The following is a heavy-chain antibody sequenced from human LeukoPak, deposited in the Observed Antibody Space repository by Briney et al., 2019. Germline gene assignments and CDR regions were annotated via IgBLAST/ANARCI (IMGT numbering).Heavy chain of an antibody. CDR1: TYSISSGYY. CDR3: ARDGWGLEGAFDI. Sequence: SETLSLTCTVSTYSISSGYYWGWIRQPPGKGLEWIGNIYHNGNTYYNPSLKSRVTISVDTSKKQFSLKLRTATAADTAVYYCARDGWGLEGAFDIWGQGTMVTVSS. D-gene: IGHD2-21*01. V-gene: IGHV4-38-2*02. J-gene: IGHJ3*02. CDR2: IYHNGNT.